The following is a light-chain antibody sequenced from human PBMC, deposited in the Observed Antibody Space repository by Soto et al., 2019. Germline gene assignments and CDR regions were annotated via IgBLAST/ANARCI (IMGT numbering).Light chain of an antibody. CDR2: AAS. J-gene: IGKJ1*01. V-gene: IGKV1-39*01. CDR1: QSISSY. CDR3: QQSYSTPWT. Sequence: DIQMTQSPSSLSASVGDRVTITCRASQSISSYLNWYQQKPGKAPNLLIYAASSFQSGVPSRFSGRGSGTEFTLTISSLQPEDFATYYCQQSYSTPWTFGQGTKVEIK.